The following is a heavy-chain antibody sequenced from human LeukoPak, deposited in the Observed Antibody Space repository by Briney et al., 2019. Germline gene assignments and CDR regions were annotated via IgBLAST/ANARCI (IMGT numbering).Heavy chain of an antibody. CDR1: GFTFSNYW. J-gene: IGHJ3*02. D-gene: IGHD1-26*01. CDR2: IKEDGNEK. V-gene: IGHV3-7*01. CDR3: ARDPYSGSYFAHAFDI. Sequence: TGGSLRLSCVASGFTFSNYWMNWVRQAPGERPEWVANIKEDGNEKYYVDSVKGRFTISRDNAKNSLYLQMNSLRAEDTAVYYCARDPYSGSYFAHAFDIWGQGTMVTVSS.